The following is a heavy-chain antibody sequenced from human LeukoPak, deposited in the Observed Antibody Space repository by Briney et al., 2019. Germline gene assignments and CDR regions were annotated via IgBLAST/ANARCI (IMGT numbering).Heavy chain of an antibody. D-gene: IGHD3-9*01. CDR1: GFTFRSYP. CDR3: ARRLFTGYYEF. CDR2: FYSGDTT. J-gene: IGHJ4*02. V-gene: IGHV3-66*01. Sequence: PGGSLRLSCAASGFTFRSYPMSWVGQAPGKGLEWVSVFYSGDTTYYANSVKGRFTISRDNSKNMLYLQMNSLRAEDTAVYYCARRLFTGYYEFWGQGTLVTVSS.